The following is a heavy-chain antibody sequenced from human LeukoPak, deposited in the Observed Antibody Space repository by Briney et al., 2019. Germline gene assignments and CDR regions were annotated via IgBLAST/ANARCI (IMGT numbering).Heavy chain of an antibody. CDR3: ARGGKGSSRYEDAFDI. Sequence: PGGSLRLSCAASGFTFSSYAMHWVRQAPGKGLEWVAVISYDGSNKYYADSVKGRFTISRDNSKNTLYLQMNSLRAEDTAVYYCARGGKGSSRYEDAFDIWGQGTMVTVSS. CDR1: GFTFSSYA. J-gene: IGHJ3*02. D-gene: IGHD6-13*01. CDR2: ISYDGSNK. V-gene: IGHV3-30*04.